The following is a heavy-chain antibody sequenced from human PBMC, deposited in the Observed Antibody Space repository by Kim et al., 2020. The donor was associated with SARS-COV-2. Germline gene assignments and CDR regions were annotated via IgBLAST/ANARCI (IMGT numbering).Heavy chain of an antibody. Sequence: GGSLRLSCAASGFTFSNAWMSWVRQAPGKGLEWVGRTKSKTDGGTTDYAAPVKGRFTISRDDSKNTLYLQMNSLKTEDTAVYYCNTLKWELPTYWGQGTLVTVSS. V-gene: IGHV3-15*01. J-gene: IGHJ4*02. CDR3: NTLKWELPTY. D-gene: IGHD1-26*01. CDR2: TKSKTDGGTT. CDR1: GFTFSNAW.